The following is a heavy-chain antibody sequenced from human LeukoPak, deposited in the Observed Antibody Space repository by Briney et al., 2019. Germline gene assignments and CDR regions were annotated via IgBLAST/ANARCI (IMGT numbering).Heavy chain of an antibody. Sequence: GGSLRLSCVASGLNFDDSAMHWVREAPGKGLEWVSLISADGGSTFSADSVKGRFSISRDNSKNSLYLQMNSLRSEDTAMYYYAKESGKFDYWGQGTLVAVSS. V-gene: IGHV3-43*02. CDR2: ISADGGST. CDR3: AKESGKFDY. CDR1: GLNFDDSA. J-gene: IGHJ4*02.